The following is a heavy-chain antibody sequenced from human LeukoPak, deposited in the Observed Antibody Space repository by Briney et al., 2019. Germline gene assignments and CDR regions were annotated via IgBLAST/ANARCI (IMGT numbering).Heavy chain of an antibody. CDR1: GYIFSDYD. CDR2: ITPNSGGT. D-gene: IGHD2-15*01. J-gene: IGHJ5*02. V-gene: IGHV1-2*02. Sequence: GASVKVSCNTSGYIFSDYDISWVRQAPGQGLEWVGWITPNSGGTNYAQKFQGRVTMTRDTSISTAYMELSRLRSDDTAVYYCARDNWDIVVVVAAMSWFDPWGQGTLVTVSS. CDR3: ARDNWDIVVVVAAMSWFDP.